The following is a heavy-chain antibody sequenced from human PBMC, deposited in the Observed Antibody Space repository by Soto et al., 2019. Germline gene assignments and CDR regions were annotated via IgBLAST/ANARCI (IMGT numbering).Heavy chain of an antibody. CDR1: GYTFTSYA. CDR3: ARAGDDCSAAKCYVIDY. V-gene: IGHV1-3*04. CDR2: INTGKGNT. Sequence: ASATVSCKASGYTFTSYAMHWVRQAPGQSLEWMGWINTGKGNTKYSQNFQGRVTITSDTSASTAYTDLSSLRSEDTAMYYCARAGDDCSAAKCYVIDYWGQGTLVTVSS. J-gene: IGHJ4*02. D-gene: IGHD2-2*01.